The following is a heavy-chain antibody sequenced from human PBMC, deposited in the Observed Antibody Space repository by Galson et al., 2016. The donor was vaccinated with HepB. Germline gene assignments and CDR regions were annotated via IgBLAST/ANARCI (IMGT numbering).Heavy chain of an antibody. V-gene: IGHV3-30*09. CDR2: ISYDGRNK. CDR1: GFTFSNYA. Sequence: SLRLSCAASGFTFSNYAMHWVRQAPGKGLAWVAFISYDGRNKHYADSVKGRFAISSDSSKNTLYLQMNSLRAEDTAVYYCARDEYGDFPRGRLDHWGQGTLVTVSS. D-gene: IGHD4-17*01. J-gene: IGHJ4*02. CDR3: ARDEYGDFPRGRLDH.